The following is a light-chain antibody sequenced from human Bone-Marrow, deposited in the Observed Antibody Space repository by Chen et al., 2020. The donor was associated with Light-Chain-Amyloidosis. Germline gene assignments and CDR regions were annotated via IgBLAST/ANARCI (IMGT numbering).Light chain of an antibody. J-gene: IGKJ2*01. Sequence: DIQMTQSPSTLSASVGDIVTITCRASQNIRDWLAWYQQKPGKAPKLLIFKASSLQTGVPSRFSGSGSGTEFTLTISSLQPDDFATYYCQQYNSYSTFGQGTKLEI. CDR3: QQYNSYST. CDR2: KAS. CDR1: QNIRDW. V-gene: IGKV1-5*03.